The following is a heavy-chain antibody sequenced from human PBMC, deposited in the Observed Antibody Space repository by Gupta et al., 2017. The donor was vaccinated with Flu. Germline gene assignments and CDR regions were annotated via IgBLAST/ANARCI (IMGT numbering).Heavy chain of an antibody. CDR1: GGSISSYY. J-gene: IGHJ4*02. CDR3: ARQRGGSSFFYYFDY. Sequence: QVQLQESGPGLVKPSETLSLTCTVSGGSISSYYWSWIRQPPGKGLEWIGYIYYSGSTNYNPSLKSRVTISVDTSKNQFSLKLSSVTAADTAVYYCARQRGGSSFFYYFDYWGQGTLVTVSS. CDR2: IYYSGST. D-gene: IGHD6-13*01. V-gene: IGHV4-59*08.